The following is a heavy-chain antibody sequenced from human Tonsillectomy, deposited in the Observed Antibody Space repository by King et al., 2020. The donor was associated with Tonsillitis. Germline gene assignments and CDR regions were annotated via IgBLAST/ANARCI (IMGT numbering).Heavy chain of an antibody. CDR1: GFTFSNSW. Sequence: VQLVESGGDLVQPGGSLRVSCAASGFTFSNSWMHWVRQAPGKGLVLVSRMNADGSTINYADSVKGRFTISRDNAKNTLYLQMNSLRVEDTAVYYCARAGNYRFDFWGQGTLVTVSS. CDR2: MNADGSTI. D-gene: IGHD1-7*01. CDR3: ARAGNYRFDF. V-gene: IGHV3-74*01. J-gene: IGHJ4*02.